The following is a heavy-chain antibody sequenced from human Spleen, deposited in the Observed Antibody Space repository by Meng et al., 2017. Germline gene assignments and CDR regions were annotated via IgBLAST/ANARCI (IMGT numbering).Heavy chain of an antibody. CDR3: ARGPTTMAHDFDY. CDR1: GGSFSDYY. Sequence: QVQLKQWGEGLLKPSETLSLTCVVSGGSFSDYYWSWIRQPPGKGLEWIGEINHSGSTNYNPSLESRATISVDTSQNNLSLKLSSVTAADSAVYYCARGPTTMAHDFDYWGQGTLVSLL. D-gene: IGHD4-11*01. CDR2: INHSGST. J-gene: IGHJ4*02. V-gene: IGHV4-34*01.